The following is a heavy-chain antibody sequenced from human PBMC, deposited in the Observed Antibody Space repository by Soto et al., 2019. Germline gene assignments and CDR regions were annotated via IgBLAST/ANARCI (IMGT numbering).Heavy chain of an antibody. CDR2: INHSGST. D-gene: IGHD4-17*01. V-gene: IGHV4-34*01. CDR3: ASPGDYGDYGDDY. Sequence: SETLSLTCAVYGGSFSGYYWSWIRQPPGKGLEWIGEINHSGSTNYNPSLKSRVTISVDTSKNQFSLKLSSVTAADTAVYYCASPGDYGDYGDDYWGQGTLVTVSS. J-gene: IGHJ4*02. CDR1: GGSFSGYY.